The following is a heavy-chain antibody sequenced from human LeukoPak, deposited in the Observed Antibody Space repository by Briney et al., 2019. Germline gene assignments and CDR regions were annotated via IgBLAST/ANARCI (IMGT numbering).Heavy chain of an antibody. D-gene: IGHD3-22*01. J-gene: IGHJ4*02. CDR2: IYYSGSA. CDR3: ARGSGYYYGDFDY. CDR1: GVSISSSNYY. V-gene: IGHV4-39*01. Sequence: PSETLSLTCTVSGVSISSSNYYWGWIRQPPGKGREGIGSIYYSGSAYYNPSLKSRVTISVDTSKNQFSLKLSSVTAADPAVYYCARGSGYYYGDFDYWGQGTLVTVSS.